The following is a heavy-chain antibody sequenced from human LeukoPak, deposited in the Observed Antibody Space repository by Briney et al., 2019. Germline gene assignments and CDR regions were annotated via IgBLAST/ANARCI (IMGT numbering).Heavy chain of an antibody. Sequence: QPGGSLRLSCAASGFTFSSYSMNWVRQAPGKGLEWVGFIRSKAYGGTTEYAASVKGRFTISRDDSKSIAYLQMNSLKTEDTAVYYCRVMVRGPNTAKNYYYMDVWGKGTTVTISS. CDR2: IRSKAYGGTT. CDR1: GFTFSSYS. CDR3: RVMVRGPNTAKNYYYMDV. V-gene: IGHV3-49*04. J-gene: IGHJ6*03. D-gene: IGHD3-10*01.